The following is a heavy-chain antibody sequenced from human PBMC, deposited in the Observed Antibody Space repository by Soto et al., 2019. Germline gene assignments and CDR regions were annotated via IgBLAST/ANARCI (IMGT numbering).Heavy chain of an antibody. J-gene: IGHJ6*02. CDR1: GFTFSSYG. CDR3: ARDPGDRRRGSQLLYTARYYGLVV. CDR2: IWYDGSNK. V-gene: IGHV3-33*01. Sequence: PGGSLRLSCAASGFTFSSYGMHWVRQAPGKGLEWVAVIWYDGSNKYYADSVKGRFTISRDNSKNTLYLQMNSLRAEDTAVYYSARDPGDRRRGSQLLYTARYYGLVVWGPGTTVNVFS. D-gene: IGHD2-2*02.